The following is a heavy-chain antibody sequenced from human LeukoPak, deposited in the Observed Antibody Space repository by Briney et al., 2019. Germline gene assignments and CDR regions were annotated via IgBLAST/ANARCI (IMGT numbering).Heavy chain of an antibody. Sequence: PGGSLRLSCAASGFTFSSYAMHWVRQAPGKGLEWVAVISYDGSNKDYADSVKGRFSISRDNSKNTLYLQMNSLRAEDTAVYYCPRDAVYTFTWYGAFDIWGQGTMVTVSS. D-gene: IGHD3-16*01. V-gene: IGHV3-30*04. J-gene: IGHJ3*02. CDR1: GFTFSSYA. CDR3: PRDAVYTFTWYGAFDI. CDR2: ISYDGSNK.